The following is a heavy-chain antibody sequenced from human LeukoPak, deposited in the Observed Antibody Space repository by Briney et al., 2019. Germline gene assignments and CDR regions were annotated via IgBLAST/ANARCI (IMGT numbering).Heavy chain of an antibody. J-gene: IGHJ4*02. Sequence: GGSLRLSCAASGFTFSSYGMHWVRQAPGKGLEWVSLISWDGGSTYYADSVKGRFTISRDNSKNSLYLQMNSLRTEDTALYYCAKDMGVRGVIIGEIDYWGQGTLVTVSS. CDR2: ISWDGGST. D-gene: IGHD3-10*01. CDR1: GFTFSSYG. V-gene: IGHV3-43*02. CDR3: AKDMGVRGVIIGEIDY.